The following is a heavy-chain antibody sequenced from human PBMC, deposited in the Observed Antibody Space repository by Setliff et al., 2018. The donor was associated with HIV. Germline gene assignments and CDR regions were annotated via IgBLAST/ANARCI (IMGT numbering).Heavy chain of an antibody. CDR2: FNTETRNP. V-gene: IGHV7-4-1*02. D-gene: IGHD1-26*01. Sequence: GASVKVSCKASGYTFTSYYMHWVRQAPGQGLEWMGWFNTETRNPMYAQAFKGRLVFSLDASVSTAYLQINSLKAEDTAMYYCARVGSYWSTFDYWGQGALVTVSS. CDR3: ARVGSYWSTFDY. J-gene: IGHJ4*02. CDR1: GYTFTSYY.